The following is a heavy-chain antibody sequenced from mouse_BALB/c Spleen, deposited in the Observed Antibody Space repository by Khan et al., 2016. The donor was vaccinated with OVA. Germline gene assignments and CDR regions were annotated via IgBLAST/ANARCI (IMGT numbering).Heavy chain of an antibody. D-gene: IGHD2-10*01. V-gene: IGHV2-6-1*01. CDR3: ARQPYYHYNIMDY. CDR2: IWSDGTT. Sequence: QVQLKESGPGLAASSQSLSITCTISGFSLTNYGVHWVRQPPGRGLEWLVVIWSDGTTTYNSALKSRLTITKDNSQSQVFLKMNSLQTDDTAIYFCARQPYYHYNIMDYWGQGTSVTVSS. CDR1: GFSLTNYG. J-gene: IGHJ4*01.